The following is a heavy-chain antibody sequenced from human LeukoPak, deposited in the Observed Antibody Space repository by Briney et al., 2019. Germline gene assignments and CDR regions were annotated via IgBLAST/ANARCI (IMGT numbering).Heavy chain of an antibody. CDR1: GFTFSSYE. V-gene: IGHV3-48*03. CDR2: ISSSGSTI. D-gene: IGHD6-13*01. Sequence: GESLRLSCAASGFTFSSYEMNWVRQAPGKGLEWVSYISSSGSTIKYADSLKGRFTISRDNAKNSLYLQMNSLRAEDTAVYYCARDDYSSSWYDLDYWGQETLVTVSS. J-gene: IGHJ4*02. CDR3: ARDDYSSSWYDLDY.